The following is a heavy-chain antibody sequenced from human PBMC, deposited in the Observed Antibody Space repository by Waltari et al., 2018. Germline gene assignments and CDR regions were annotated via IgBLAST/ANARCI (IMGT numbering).Heavy chain of an antibody. CDR2: IKQDGSEK. CDR3: ARGGGGVDY. J-gene: IGHJ4*02. Sequence: EVQLVESGGGLVQPGGSLRLSCAASGFIFSNSWMSWVRQAPGKGLEWVANIKQDGSEKYYEDSVKGRFTISRDNAQNSLYLQMNSLRGEDTAVYYCARGGGGVDYWGQGTLVTVSS. V-gene: IGHV3-7*01. CDR1: GFIFSNSW. D-gene: IGHD2-21*01.